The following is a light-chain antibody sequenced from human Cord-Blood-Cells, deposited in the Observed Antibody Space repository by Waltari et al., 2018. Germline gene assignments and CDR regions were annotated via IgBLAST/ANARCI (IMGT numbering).Light chain of an antibody. V-gene: IGKV3-20*01. J-gene: IGKJ1*01. CDR3: QQYGSSPWT. Sequence: EIVLTQSPGTLSLSPGERATLPCRASQSVSSSYFAWYQQKPGQAPRLLIYGASSRATDIPDRFSGSGSGTDFTLTISRLEPEDFAVYYCQQYGSSPWTFGQGTKVEIK. CDR2: GAS. CDR1: QSVSSSY.